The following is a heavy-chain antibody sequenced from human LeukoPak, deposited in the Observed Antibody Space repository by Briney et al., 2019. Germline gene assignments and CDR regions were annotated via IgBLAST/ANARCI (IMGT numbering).Heavy chain of an antibody. CDR3: ARGRSGYSSGWPDYYYYYGMDV. J-gene: IGHJ6*02. V-gene: IGHV4-34*01. D-gene: IGHD6-19*01. Sequence: SETLSLTCAVYGGSFSGYYWSWIRQPPGKGLEWVGEINHSGSTNYNPPLKSRVTIAVDTSKSQFSLKLSAVTAADTAVYYCARGRSGYSSGWPDYYYYYGMDVWGQGTTVTVSS. CDR1: GGSFSGYY. CDR2: INHSGST.